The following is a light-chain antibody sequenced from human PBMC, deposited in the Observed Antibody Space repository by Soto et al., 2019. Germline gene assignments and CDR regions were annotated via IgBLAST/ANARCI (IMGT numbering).Light chain of an antibody. J-gene: IGLJ1*01. CDR1: SSDVGGYNY. CDR2: DVS. CDR3: SSYTSSSTPYV. V-gene: IGLV2-14*01. Sequence: QSALTQPASVSGSPGQSITISCTGTSSDVGGYNYVPWCQQHPGKAPKLMIYDVSNRPSGVSNRFSGSKSGNTASLTISGLQAEDEADYYCSSYTSSSTPYVFGTGTKVTVL.